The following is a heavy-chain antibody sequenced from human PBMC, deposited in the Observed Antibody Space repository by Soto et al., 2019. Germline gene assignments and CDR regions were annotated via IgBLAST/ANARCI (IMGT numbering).Heavy chain of an antibody. J-gene: IGHJ6*02. CDR2: IKQDGSEK. Sequence: EVQLVESGGGLVQPGGSLRLSCIDFGFTFSNDWMSWVRQAPVKGLEWVGNIKQDGSEKNYVDSVKGRFTISRDNAKNSLYLQMNSLRAEDTAVYYCARIASAGRGWDVWGQGTTVVVSS. D-gene: IGHD6-25*01. CDR3: ARIASAGRGWDV. V-gene: IGHV3-7*01. CDR1: GFTFSNDW.